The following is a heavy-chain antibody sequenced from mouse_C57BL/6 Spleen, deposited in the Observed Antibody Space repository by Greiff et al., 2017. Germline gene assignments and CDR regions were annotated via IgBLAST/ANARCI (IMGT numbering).Heavy chain of an antibody. D-gene: IGHD2-2*01. Sequence: QVQLLQPGAELVKPGASVKLSCKASGYTFSSYWMHWVKQRPGQGLEWIGMIHPNSGSINYTEQFKSKATLTVDKSSSTAYMQLSSLTSEDSAVYYCARGGWLPHYFDCWGEGTTLTVSS. CDR3: ARGGWLPHYFDC. V-gene: IGHV1-64*01. CDR1: GYTFSSYW. J-gene: IGHJ2*01. CDR2: IHPNSGSI.